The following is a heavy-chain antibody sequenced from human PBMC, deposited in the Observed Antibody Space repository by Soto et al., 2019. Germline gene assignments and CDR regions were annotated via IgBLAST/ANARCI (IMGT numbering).Heavy chain of an antibody. CDR1: GGTFSSYA. D-gene: IGHD3-3*01. CDR3: ARDLGVDYDLFGWFDP. J-gene: IGHJ5*02. Sequence: ASVKVSCKASGGTFSSYAISWVRHAPGQGLEWMGGIIPIFGTANYAQKFQGRVTITADESTSTAYMELSSLRSEEKAVYYCARDLGVDYDLFGWFDPWGQGTLVTVS. V-gene: IGHV1-69*13. CDR2: IIPIFGTA.